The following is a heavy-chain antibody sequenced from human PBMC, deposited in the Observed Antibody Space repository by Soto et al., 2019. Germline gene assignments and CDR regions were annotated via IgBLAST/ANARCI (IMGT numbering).Heavy chain of an antibody. Sequence: ASVKVPCKASGYTSNNYGISSVRQAPGKRLEWMGWMNPNSGNTGYAQKFQGRVTMTRDTSITTAYMELSSLRSEDTAVYYCASSPRNWGFEYWGLGTLVTVSS. CDR3: ASSPRNWGFEY. V-gene: IGHV1-8*02. J-gene: IGHJ4*02. CDR2: MNPNSGNT. D-gene: IGHD7-27*01. CDR1: GYTSNNYG.